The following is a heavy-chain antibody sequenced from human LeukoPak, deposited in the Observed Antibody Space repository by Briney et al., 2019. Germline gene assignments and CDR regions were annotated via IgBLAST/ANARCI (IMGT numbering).Heavy chain of an antibody. D-gene: IGHD4-17*01. J-gene: IGHJ4*02. Sequence: PSETLSLTCTVSGGSISNYYWNWIRQPSGKGLEWIGCTAYSGTTYYNPSLQSRVTMSVHTSKNQISLNLSSVTAADTAVYYCARDPTGAYWGQGTLVTVSS. CDR1: GGSISNYY. CDR3: ARDPTGAY. CDR2: TAYSGTT. V-gene: IGHV4-59*01.